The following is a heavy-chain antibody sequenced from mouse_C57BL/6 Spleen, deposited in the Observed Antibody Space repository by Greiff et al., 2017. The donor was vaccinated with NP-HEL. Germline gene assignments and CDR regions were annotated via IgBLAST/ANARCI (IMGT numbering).Heavy chain of an antibody. CDR1: GYAFSSYW. D-gene: IGHD1-1*01. CDR2: IYPGDGDT. V-gene: IGHV1-80*01. CDR3: AREVITAVVAPDY. J-gene: IGHJ2*01. Sequence: QVQLKQSGAELVKPGASVKISCKASGYAFSSYWMNWVKQRPGKGLEWIGQIYPGDGDTNYNGKFKGKATLTADKSTSTAYMQLNSLTSEDSAVYFCAREVITAVVAPDYWGQGTTLTVSS.